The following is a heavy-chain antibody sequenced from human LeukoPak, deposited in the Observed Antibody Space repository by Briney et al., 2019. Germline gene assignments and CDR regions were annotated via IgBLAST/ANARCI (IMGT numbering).Heavy chain of an antibody. CDR1: GYPFTSFG. Sequence: ASVKVSCKTSGYPFTSFGISWVRQAPGQGLEWMGWVSAYNGNTNSAQKFRGRVTMTTDTSTSTAYMELRTLRSDDTAVYYCVRDLGVDTTMIFFDYWGQGTLVTVSS. CDR2: VSAYNGNT. D-gene: IGHD1-1*01. J-gene: IGHJ4*02. V-gene: IGHV1-18*01. CDR3: VRDLGVDTTMIFFDY.